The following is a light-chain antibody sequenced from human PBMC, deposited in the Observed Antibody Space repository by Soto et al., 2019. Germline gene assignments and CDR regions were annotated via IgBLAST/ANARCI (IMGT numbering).Light chain of an antibody. J-gene: IGLJ1*01. CDR2: YNN. CDR3: AAWDATLKRYV. V-gene: IGLV1-44*01. CDR1: NSNIASNT. Sequence: QSVLTQPPSASETPGQTVSISCSGSNSNIASNTVNWYQHLPGTAPKLLIYYNNQRPSGVPDRFSGSRSGTSASLAISGLQSEDESDYDCAAWDATLKRYVFGTGTKLTVL.